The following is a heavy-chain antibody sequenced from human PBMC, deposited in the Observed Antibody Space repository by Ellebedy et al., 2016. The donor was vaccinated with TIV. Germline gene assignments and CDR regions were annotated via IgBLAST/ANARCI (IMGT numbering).Heavy chain of an antibody. J-gene: IGHJ4*02. Sequence: MPGGSLRLSCTVSGGSISSYYWSWIRQPPGKGLEWIGYIYYSGSTNYNPSLKSRVTISVDTSKNQFSLKLSSVTAADTAVYYCARHLPHNYDGRYYFDYWGQGTLVTVSS. D-gene: IGHD4-23*01. CDR1: GGSISSYY. V-gene: IGHV4-59*08. CDR2: IYYSGST. CDR3: ARHLPHNYDGRYYFDY.